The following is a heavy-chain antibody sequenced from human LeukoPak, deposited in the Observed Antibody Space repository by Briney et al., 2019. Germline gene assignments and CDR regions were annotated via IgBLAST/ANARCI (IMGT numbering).Heavy chain of an antibody. CDR1: GGSFSAYY. CDR3: ARGGDVGYSYGFDY. CDR2: INHSGST. Sequence: PSETLSLTCAVYGGSFSAYYWSWIRQPPGKGLEWIGEINHSGSTNYNPSIKSRVTISVDTSKNQFSLKLSSVTAADTAVYYCARGGDVGYSYGFDYWGQGTLVTVSS. V-gene: IGHV4-34*01. J-gene: IGHJ4*02. D-gene: IGHD5-18*01.